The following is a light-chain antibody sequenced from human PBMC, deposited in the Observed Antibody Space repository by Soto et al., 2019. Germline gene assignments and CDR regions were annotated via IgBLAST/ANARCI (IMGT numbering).Light chain of an antibody. CDR2: EVT. V-gene: IGLV2-8*01. CDR3: TSYAGSNNLGV. Sequence: QSALTQPPSASGSPGQSVTISCTGTSSDVGGYNYVSWYQQHPGKAPKVIIYEVTKRPSGVPDRFSGSKSGNTASLTVSGLEAEDEADYCTSYAGSNNLGVFGTGTKLPS. J-gene: IGLJ1*01. CDR1: SSDVGGYNY.